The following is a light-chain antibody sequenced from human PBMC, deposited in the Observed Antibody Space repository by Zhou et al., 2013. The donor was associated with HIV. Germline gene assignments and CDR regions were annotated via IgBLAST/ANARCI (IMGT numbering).Light chain of an antibody. CDR1: QSVSIW. CDR3: QQYKTFPGT. Sequence: DIQMTQSPSTLSASVGDRVSITCRASQSVSIWLAWYQQKPGKVPKLLIYKTSTLESGVPSRFSGSGSGTEFTLTITTLQPDDFATYYCQQYKTFPGTFGQGTRVEIK. V-gene: IGKV1-5*03. J-gene: IGKJ1*01. CDR2: KTS.